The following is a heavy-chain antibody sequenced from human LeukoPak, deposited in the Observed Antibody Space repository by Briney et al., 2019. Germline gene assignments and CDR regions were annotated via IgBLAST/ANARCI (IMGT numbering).Heavy chain of an antibody. CDR1: RFPFSNYW. CDR3: ARDRCSSTSCFIDY. Sequence: PGGSLRLSCAVSRFPFSNYWMSWVRQAPGKGLEWVANIKQDGSEKYYVDSVKGRFTISRDNAKNSLYLQMNSLRAEDRAVYYCARDRCSSTSCFIDYWGQGTLVTVSS. CDR2: IKQDGSEK. D-gene: IGHD2-2*01. V-gene: IGHV3-7*04. J-gene: IGHJ4*02.